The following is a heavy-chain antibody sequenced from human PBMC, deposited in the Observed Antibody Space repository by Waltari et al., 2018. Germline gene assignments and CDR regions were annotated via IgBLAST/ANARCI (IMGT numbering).Heavy chain of an antibody. J-gene: IGHJ4*02. Sequence: QVQLQESGPGLVKPSEPLSLTCAVSGYSISSGYYWGWIRQPPGKGLEWIGSIYHSGSTYYNPSLKSRVTISVDTSKNQFSLKLSSVTAADTAVYYCARLVVVAATHLDYWGQGTLVTVSS. CDR2: IYHSGST. CDR1: GYSISSGYY. D-gene: IGHD2-15*01. CDR3: ARLVVVAATHLDY. V-gene: IGHV4-38-2*01.